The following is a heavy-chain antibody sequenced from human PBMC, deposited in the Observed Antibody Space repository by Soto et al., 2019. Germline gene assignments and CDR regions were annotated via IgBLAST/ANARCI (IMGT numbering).Heavy chain of an antibody. V-gene: IGHV3-48*02. CDR3: ARPEYSSSSYGMDV. CDR2: ISSSSSTI. Sequence: PGGSLRLSCAAAGFTFSSYSRNWVRQAPGKGLEWVSYISSSSSTIYYADSVKGRFTISRDNAKNSLYLQMNSLRDEDTAVYYCARPEYSSSSYGMDVWGQGTTVTVSS. CDR1: GFTFSSYS. J-gene: IGHJ6*02. D-gene: IGHD6-6*01.